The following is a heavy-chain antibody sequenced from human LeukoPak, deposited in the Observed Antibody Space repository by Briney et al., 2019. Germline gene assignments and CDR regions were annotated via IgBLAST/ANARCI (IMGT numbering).Heavy chain of an antibody. J-gene: IGHJ3*02. CDR2: IKQDGSVI. V-gene: IGHV3-7*01. CDR3: AGDEGWTFDI. D-gene: IGHD5-24*01. CDR1: GFSFSTHW. Sequence: QTGGSLTLSCAVSGFSFSTHWMSWFRQAPGKGLEWVALIKQDGSVIHYVDSVKGRFTISRDNAKNSLSLQMNSLRADDTAVYYCAGDEGWTFDIWGQGTKVTVSS.